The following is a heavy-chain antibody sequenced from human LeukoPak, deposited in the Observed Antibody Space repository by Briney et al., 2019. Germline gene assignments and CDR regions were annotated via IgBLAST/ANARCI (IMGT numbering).Heavy chain of an antibody. V-gene: IGHV3-49*04. D-gene: IGHD3-22*01. CDR2: IRSKAYGGTT. J-gene: IGHJ4*02. CDR1: GFSFRRYA. Sequence: GGSLRLSCAASGFSFRRYAMRWVRQAPGKGLEWVGFIRSKAYGGTTEYAASVKGRFTISRDDSKSIAYLQMNSLKTEDTAVYYCTRDHPYYYDSSGPFDYWGQGTLVTVSS. CDR3: TRDHPYYYDSSGPFDY.